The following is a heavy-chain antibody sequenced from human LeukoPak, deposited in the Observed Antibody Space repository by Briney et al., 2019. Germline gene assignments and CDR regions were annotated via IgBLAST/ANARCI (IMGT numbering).Heavy chain of an antibody. Sequence: SETLSLTCTVSGGSISSYYWSWIRQPPGKGLEWIGYIYYSGSTNYNPSLKSRVTISVDTSKNQLSLKLSSVTAADAAVYYCARVQESQIDYYFDYWGQGTLVTVSS. D-gene: IGHD3-9*01. V-gene: IGHV4-59*01. CDR2: IYYSGST. CDR1: GGSISSYY. CDR3: ARVQESQIDYYFDY. J-gene: IGHJ4*02.